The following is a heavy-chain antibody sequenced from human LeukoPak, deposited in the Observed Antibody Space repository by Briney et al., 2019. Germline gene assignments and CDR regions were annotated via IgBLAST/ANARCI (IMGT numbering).Heavy chain of an antibody. CDR2: ISGSGDRT. CDR3: ANGISWFDP. J-gene: IGHJ5*02. D-gene: IGHD1-26*01. V-gene: IGHV3-23*01. Sequence: GGSLRLSCAASGFTFSNYAMTWVRQAPGKGLEWVSAISGSGDRTYYADSVKGRFTVSRDNSKNTLYLQVNSLRGEDTDVYYCANGISWFDPWGQGTLVTVSS. CDR1: GFTFSNYA.